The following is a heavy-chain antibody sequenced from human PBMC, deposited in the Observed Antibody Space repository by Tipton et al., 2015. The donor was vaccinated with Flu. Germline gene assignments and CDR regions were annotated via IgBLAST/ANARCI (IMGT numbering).Heavy chain of an antibody. Sequence: SLRLSCAASGFTFSSYAMYWVRQAPGKGLEWVAVISYDGSNKYYADSVKGRFTISRDNSKNTLYLQMNSLRAEDTAVYYCARGVLEGDYWGQGTLVTVSS. V-gene: IGHV3-30*04. CDR2: ISYDGSNK. CDR1: GFTFSSYA. J-gene: IGHJ4*02. CDR3: ARGVLEGDY. D-gene: IGHD3-3*01.